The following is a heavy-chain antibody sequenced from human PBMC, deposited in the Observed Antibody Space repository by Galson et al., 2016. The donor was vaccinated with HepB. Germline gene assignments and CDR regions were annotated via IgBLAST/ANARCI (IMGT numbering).Heavy chain of an antibody. CDR1: GFNFNTFW. J-gene: IGHJ4*02. Sequence: SLRLSCAASGFNFNTFWMHWVRQVPGNGLVWVSRIDTDGRITNYADSVRGRFTISRDNTKNTLFLQMNSLRAEDTAVYYCARDLGGYGGYWGQGTVVTVSS. V-gene: IGHV3-74*01. CDR3: ARDLGGYGGY. D-gene: IGHD5-12*01. CDR2: IDTDGRIT.